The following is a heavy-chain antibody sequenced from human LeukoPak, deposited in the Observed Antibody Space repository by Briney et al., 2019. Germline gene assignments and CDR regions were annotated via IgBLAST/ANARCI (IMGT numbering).Heavy chain of an antibody. CDR3: ARGTFDSSGYYLFDY. CDR2: IYNSGNT. Sequence: PSETLSLTCTVSGGSISTNYWSWIRQPAGKGLEWIGRIYNSGNTNYSPSLESRVTMSADTSKNQFSLKLSSVTAVDTAVYYCARGTFDSSGYYLFDYWDQGTLVTVSS. D-gene: IGHD3-22*01. V-gene: IGHV4-4*07. J-gene: IGHJ4*02. CDR1: GGSISTNY.